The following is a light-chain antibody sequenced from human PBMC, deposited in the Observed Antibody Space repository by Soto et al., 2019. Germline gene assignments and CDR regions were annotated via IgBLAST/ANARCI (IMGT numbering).Light chain of an antibody. J-gene: IGKJ5*01. Sequence: DIQITQSASSLSASVGDRVTIPCRASQSINNYLNWYQQKPGKAPDFLIHAASSLQSGVPPRFSVSGSGTDFTLTISSLQPEDFAIYCCQQCERYPITFGQGTRLEI. V-gene: IGKV1-39*01. CDR3: QQCERYPIT. CDR1: QSINNY. CDR2: AAS.